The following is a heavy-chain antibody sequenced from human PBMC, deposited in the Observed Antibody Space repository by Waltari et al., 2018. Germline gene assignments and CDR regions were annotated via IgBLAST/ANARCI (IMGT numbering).Heavy chain of an antibody. CDR3: ARHPPRAGATHRHAFDI. D-gene: IGHD1-26*01. Sequence: KESGPTLVKPTQTLTLTCTFSGFSLSTSGVGVGWIRQPPGKGLEWIGSIYHSGSTYYNPSLKSRVTISVDTSKNQFSLKLSSVTAADTAVYYCARHPPRAGATHRHAFDIWGQGTMVTVSS. CDR2: IYHSGST. CDR1: GFSLSTSGVG. J-gene: IGHJ3*02. V-gene: IGHV4-39*01.